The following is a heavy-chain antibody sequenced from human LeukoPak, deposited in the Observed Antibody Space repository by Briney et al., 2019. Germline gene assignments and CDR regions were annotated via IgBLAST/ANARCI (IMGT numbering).Heavy chain of an antibody. CDR3: ARWGYSGYDYWYFDL. D-gene: IGHD5-12*01. J-gene: IGHJ2*01. Sequence: SASLSLTCSDSGRYLGTYYRSWIRQGPGKVLEWIGYIYRSGSTSYSPSLESRVTMSIDMSKNLFSLKLTSLTAADTAVYYCARWGYSGYDYWYFDLWGRGTLVTVSS. CDR1: GRYLGTYY. V-gene: IGHV4-59*08. CDR2: IYRSGST.